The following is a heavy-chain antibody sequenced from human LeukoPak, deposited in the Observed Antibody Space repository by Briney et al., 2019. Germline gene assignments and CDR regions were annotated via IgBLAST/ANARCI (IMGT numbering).Heavy chain of an antibody. CDR2: IIPIFDTT. CDR3: ARGGDAGVWYYYCDF. D-gene: IGHD6-19*01. CDR1: GGTFGNYA. J-gene: IGHJ4*02. V-gene: IGHV1-69*13. Sequence: GASVKVSCKTSGGTFGNYAINWVRQAPGHGLEWMGGIIPIFDTTNYAQKFQGRVTIIADESTTTAYMELSSLRSEDTAMYYCARGGDAGVWYYYCDFWGQGTQVTVSS.